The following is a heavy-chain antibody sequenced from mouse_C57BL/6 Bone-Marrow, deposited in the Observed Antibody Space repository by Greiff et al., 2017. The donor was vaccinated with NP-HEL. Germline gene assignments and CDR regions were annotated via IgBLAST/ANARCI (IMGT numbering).Heavy chain of an antibody. CDR2: IHPNSGST. V-gene: IGHV1-64*01. Sequence: QVQLQQPGAELVKPGASVKLSCKASGYTFTSYWMHWVKQRPGQGLEWIGMIHPNSGSTNYNEKFKSKATLTVDKSSSTAYMQLSSLTSEDSAVYYGARDYGSSYSYFDYWGQGTTLTVSS. CDR3: ARDYGSSYSYFDY. D-gene: IGHD1-1*01. J-gene: IGHJ2*01. CDR1: GYTFTSYW.